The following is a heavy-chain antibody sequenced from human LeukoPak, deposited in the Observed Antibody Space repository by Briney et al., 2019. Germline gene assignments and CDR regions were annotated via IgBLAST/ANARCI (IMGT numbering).Heavy chain of an antibody. D-gene: IGHD3-10*01. CDR2: IIPIFGTA. CDR3: ARPLHRLGSYDY. V-gene: IGHV1-69*13. J-gene: IGHJ4*02. Sequence: GASVKVSCKASGGTFSSYAISWVRQAPGQGLEWMGGIIPIFGTANYAQKFQGRVTITADESTSTAYMELSSLRSEDTAVYYCARPLHRLGSYDYWGQGTLVTVSS. CDR1: GGTFSSYA.